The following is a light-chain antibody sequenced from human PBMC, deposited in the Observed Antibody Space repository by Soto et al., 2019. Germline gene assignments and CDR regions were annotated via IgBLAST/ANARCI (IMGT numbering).Light chain of an antibody. CDR2: ASS. Sequence: EIVLTQSPATLSVSPGERATLSCRASQSVGSNFAWYQQKPGQAPRLLIFASSTRATGVLARFSGSGSGTEFTLTISSLQSEDFAVYYCQQYGDWPLTFGGGAKVEIE. CDR3: QQYGDWPLT. V-gene: IGKV3-15*01. J-gene: IGKJ4*01. CDR1: QSVGSN.